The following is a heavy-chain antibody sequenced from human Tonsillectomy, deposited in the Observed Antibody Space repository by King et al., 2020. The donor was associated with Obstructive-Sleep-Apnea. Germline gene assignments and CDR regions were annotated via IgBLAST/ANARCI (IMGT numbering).Heavy chain of an antibody. CDR1: GGSISSGDYY. Sequence: PLQESGPGLVKPSQTLSLTCTVSGGSISSGDYYWSWIRQPPGQGLEWIGYIYYSGSTYYNPSLKSRVTISVDTSKNQFSLKLSSVTAADTAVYYCARAGTTMVRGVLWFDYWGQGTLVTVSS. CDR2: IYYSGST. CDR3: ARAGTTMVRGVLWFDY. J-gene: IGHJ4*02. D-gene: IGHD3-10*01. V-gene: IGHV4-30-4*01.